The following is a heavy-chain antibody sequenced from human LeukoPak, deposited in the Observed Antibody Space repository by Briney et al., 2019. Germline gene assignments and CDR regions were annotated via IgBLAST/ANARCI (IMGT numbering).Heavy chain of an antibody. Sequence: SETLSLTCAVYGGSFSGYYWSWIRQPPGKGLEWIGEINHSGSTNYNPSLKSRVTISVDTSKNQFSLKLSSVTAADTAVYYCASTKDYYGSSGPPYWGQGTLVTVSS. J-gene: IGHJ4*02. CDR1: GGSFSGYY. CDR3: ASTKDYYGSSGPPY. V-gene: IGHV4-34*01. CDR2: INHSGST. D-gene: IGHD3-22*01.